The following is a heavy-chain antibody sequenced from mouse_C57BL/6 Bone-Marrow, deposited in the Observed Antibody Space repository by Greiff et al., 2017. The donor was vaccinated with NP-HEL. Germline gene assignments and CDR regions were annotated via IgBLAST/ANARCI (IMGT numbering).Heavy chain of an antibody. CDR2: IYPRDGST. CDR3: ARVGDYGGWYFDV. V-gene: IGHV1-85*01. D-gene: IGHD2-4*01. J-gene: IGHJ1*03. Sequence: QVHVQQSGPELVKPGASVKLSCKASGYTFTSYGINWVKQRPGQGLEWIGWIYPRDGSTKYNEKFKGKATLTVDTSSSTAYMELHSLTSEDSAVYFCARVGDYGGWYFDVWGTGTTVTVSS. CDR1: GYTFTSYG.